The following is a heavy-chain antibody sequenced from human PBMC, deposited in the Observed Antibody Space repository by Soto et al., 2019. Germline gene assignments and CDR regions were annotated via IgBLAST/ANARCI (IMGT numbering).Heavy chain of an antibody. V-gene: IGHV3-30*18. CDR2: ISYDGSNK. J-gene: IGHJ4*02. CDR1: GFTFSSYG. D-gene: IGHD5-18*01. CDR3: AKDKDTAIAYYFDY. Sequence: PGGSLRLSCAASGFTFSSYGMHWVRQAPGKGLEWVAVISYDGSNKYYADSVEGRFTISRDNSKNTLYLQMNSLRAEDTAVYYCAKDKDTAIAYYFDYCGQGTLVTVSS.